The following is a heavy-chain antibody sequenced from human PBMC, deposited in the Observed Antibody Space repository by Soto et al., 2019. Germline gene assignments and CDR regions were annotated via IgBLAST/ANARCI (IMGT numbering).Heavy chain of an antibody. J-gene: IGHJ6*02. V-gene: IGHV3-7*01. CDR1: GFTFSSYW. CDR2: IKQDGSEK. Sequence: EVQLVESGGGLVQPGGSLRLSCAASGFTFSSYWMRWVRQAPGKGLEWVANIKQDGSEKYYVDSVKGRFTISRDNAKNSLYLQRKSLRAENTAVYYCARDGNTMVRRFMLYYYGMDVWGQGTTVTVSS. D-gene: IGHD3-10*01. CDR3: ARDGNTMVRRFMLYYYGMDV.